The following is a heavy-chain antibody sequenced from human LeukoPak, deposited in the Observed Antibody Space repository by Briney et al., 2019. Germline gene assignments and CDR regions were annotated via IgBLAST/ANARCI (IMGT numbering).Heavy chain of an antibody. CDR3: ARRPGYCPNGVCYKRNWFDP. Sequence: GGSLRLSCAASGFTFSDYYMSWIRQAPGKGLEWVSYISSSGSTIYYADSVKGRFTISRDNAKNSLYLQMNSLRAEDTAVYYCARRPGYCPNGVCYKRNWFDPWGQGTLVTVSS. J-gene: IGHJ5*02. CDR1: GFTFSDYY. D-gene: IGHD2-8*01. V-gene: IGHV3-11*04. CDR2: ISSSGSTI.